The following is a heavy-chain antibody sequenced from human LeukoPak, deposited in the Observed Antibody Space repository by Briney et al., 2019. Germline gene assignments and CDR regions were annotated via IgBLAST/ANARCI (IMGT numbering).Heavy chain of an antibody. CDR3: AREMVVVPAAIWIFDY. D-gene: IGHD2-2*01. V-gene: IGHV1-2*02. J-gene: IGHJ4*02. CDR2: INPNSGGT. CDR1: GYTFTGYY. Sequence: GASVKVSCKASGYTFTGYYMHWVRQAPGQGLEWMGWINPNSGGTNYAQKVQGRVTMNRGTYISTAYMELRRMRSDDTAVYYCAREMVVVPAAIWIFDYWGQGTLVTVSS.